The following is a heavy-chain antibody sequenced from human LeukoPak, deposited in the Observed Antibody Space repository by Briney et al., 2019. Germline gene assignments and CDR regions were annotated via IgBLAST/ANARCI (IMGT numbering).Heavy chain of an antibody. J-gene: IGHJ6*02. Sequence: SETLSLTCAVSGGSISSGGYSWSWIRQPPGKGLEWIGYIYHSGSTYYNPSLKSRVTVSVDRSKNQFSLKLSSVTAADTAVYYCARATTAYYYGMDVWGQGTTVTVSS. CDR3: ARATTAYYYGMDV. CDR2: IYHSGST. D-gene: IGHD4-17*01. CDR1: GGSISSGGYS. V-gene: IGHV4-30-2*01.